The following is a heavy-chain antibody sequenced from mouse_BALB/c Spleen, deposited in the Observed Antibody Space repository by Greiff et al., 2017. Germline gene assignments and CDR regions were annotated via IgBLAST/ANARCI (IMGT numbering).Heavy chain of an antibody. CDR1: GYTFTSYW. D-gene: IGHD4-1*01. Sequence: QVQLQQSGAELAKPGASVKMSCKASGYTFTSYWMHWVKQRPGQGLEWIGYINPSTGYTEYNQKFKDKATLTADKSSSTAYMQLSSLTSEDSAVYYCAEAGRANWDSALGYWGQGTTLTVSS. V-gene: IGHV1-7*01. J-gene: IGHJ2*01. CDR3: AEAGRANWDSALGY. CDR2: INPSTGYT.